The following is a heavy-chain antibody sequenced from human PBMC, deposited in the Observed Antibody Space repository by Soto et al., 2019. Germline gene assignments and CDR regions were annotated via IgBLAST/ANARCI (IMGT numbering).Heavy chain of an antibody. D-gene: IGHD2-2*02. J-gene: IGHJ4*02. Sequence: GGSLRLSCAASGFTFSSYWMSWVRQAPGKGLEWVANIKQDGSEKYYVDSVKGRFTISXXXAXXSXXLXXNXLRAEDTAVYYCARVQTLYGLKFDYWGQGTLVTVSS. V-gene: IGHV3-7*01. CDR1: GFTFSSYW. CDR2: IKQDGSEK. CDR3: ARVQTLYGLKFDY.